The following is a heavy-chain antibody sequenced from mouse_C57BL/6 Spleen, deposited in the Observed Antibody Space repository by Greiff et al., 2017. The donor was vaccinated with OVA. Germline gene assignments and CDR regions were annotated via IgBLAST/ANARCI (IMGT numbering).Heavy chain of an antibody. CDR2: IDPSDSET. Sequence: VQLQQPGAELVRPGSSVKLSCKASGYTFTSYWLPWVTQRPLQSLEWIVNIDPSDSETHYNQKFKDKATLTVDKASSTAYMQLSSLTSEDSAVYYCARWYFDVWGTGTTVTVSS. CDR1: GYTFTSYW. CDR3: ARWYFDV. V-gene: IGHV1-52*01. J-gene: IGHJ1*03.